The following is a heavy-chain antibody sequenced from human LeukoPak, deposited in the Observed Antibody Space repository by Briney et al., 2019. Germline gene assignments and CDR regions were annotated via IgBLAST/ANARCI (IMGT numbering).Heavy chain of an antibody. CDR3: AHGLYFDWFLSGYFDY. CDR2: IYWDDDK. D-gene: IGHD3-9*01. J-gene: IGHJ4*02. Sequence: SGPTLVNPTQTLTLTCTFSGFSLSTSGVGVGWIRQPPGKALEWLALIYWDDDKRYSPSLKSRLTITKDTSKNQVVLTMTNMGPVDTATYYCAHGLYFDWFLSGYFDYWGQGTLVTVSS. CDR1: GFSLSTSGVG. V-gene: IGHV2-5*02.